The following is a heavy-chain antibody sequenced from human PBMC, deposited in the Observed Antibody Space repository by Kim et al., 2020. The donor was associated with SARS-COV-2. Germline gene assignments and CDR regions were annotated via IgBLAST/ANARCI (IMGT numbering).Heavy chain of an antibody. J-gene: IGHJ4*02. V-gene: IGHV3-33*01. CDR3: AREMEISSFDY. D-gene: IGHD1-1*01. CDR2: IWYDGSNK. Sequence: GGSLRLSCAASGFTFSSYGMHWVRQAPGKGLEWVAVIWYDGSNKYYADSVKGRFTISRDNSKNTLYLQMNSLRAEDTALYYCAREMEISSFDYWGQGTLVTVSS. CDR1: GFTFSSYG.